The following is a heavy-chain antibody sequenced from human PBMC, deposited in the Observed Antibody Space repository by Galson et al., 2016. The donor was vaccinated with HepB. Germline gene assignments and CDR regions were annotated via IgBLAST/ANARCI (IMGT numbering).Heavy chain of an antibody. CDR3: ARMIPLYSSGWYVRGDGWFDP. D-gene: IGHD6-19*01. J-gene: IGHJ5*02. V-gene: IGHV3-11*01. CDR1: GFRFSDYY. CDR2: ISSSGRPI. Sequence: SVRLSCAASGFRFSDYYMSWIRQAPGKGLEWLSYISSSGRPINYADSVKGRFTVSRDNAKNSLYLQMNNLRGEDTAVYYCARMIPLYSSGWYVRGDGWFDPWGQGTLVTVSS.